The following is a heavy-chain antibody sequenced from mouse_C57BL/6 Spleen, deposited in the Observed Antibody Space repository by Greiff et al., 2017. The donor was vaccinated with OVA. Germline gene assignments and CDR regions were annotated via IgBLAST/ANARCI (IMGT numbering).Heavy chain of an antibody. D-gene: IGHD3-2*02. CDR3: ARGAQAYFDY. CDR1: GYTFTSYW. CDR2: IDPSDSYT. Sequence: QVQLQQSGAELVMPGASVKLSCKASGYTFTSYWMHWVKQRPGQGLEWIGEIDPSDSYTNYNQKFKGKSTLTVDKSSSTAYMQLSSLTSEDSAVYYCARGAQAYFDYWGQGTTLTVSS. J-gene: IGHJ2*01. V-gene: IGHV1-69*01.